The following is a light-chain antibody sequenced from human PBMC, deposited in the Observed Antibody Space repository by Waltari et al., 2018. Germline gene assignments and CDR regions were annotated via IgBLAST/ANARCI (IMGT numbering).Light chain of an antibody. Sequence: DIVMTQSPDFLAVSLGERATINCKSSQSLFSPSNSKTYTSWYHQKPGQPPKLLIYWASTRGSGVPDRFSGSGSGTDFTLTISSLQAEDVAVYYCHHYYIPPLTFGQGTRLEIK. CDR2: WAS. J-gene: IGKJ5*01. CDR1: QSLFSPSNSKTY. V-gene: IGKV4-1*01. CDR3: HHYYIPPLT.